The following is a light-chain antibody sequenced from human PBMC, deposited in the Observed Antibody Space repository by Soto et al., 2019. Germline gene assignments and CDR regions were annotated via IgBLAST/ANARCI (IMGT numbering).Light chain of an antibody. J-gene: IGLJ1*01. Sequence: QSALTQPASVSGSPGQSITISCTGTSSDVGGHNYVSWYQQHPGKAPKLMIFEVSNRPSGVSNRFSGSKSGNTASLAISGLQAEDEGDYYCCSYADGSIYFFGTGTKLTVL. V-gene: IGLV2-14*01. CDR2: EVS. CDR3: CSYADGSIYF. CDR1: SSDVGGHNY.